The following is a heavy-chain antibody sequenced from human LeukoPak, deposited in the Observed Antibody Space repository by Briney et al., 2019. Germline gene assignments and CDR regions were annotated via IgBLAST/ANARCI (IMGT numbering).Heavy chain of an antibody. V-gene: IGHV4-59*08. J-gene: IGHJ4*02. D-gene: IGHD3-22*01. CDR1: GGSISSYY. CDR3: VRHTLDYYDSSGYYYSHHYFDN. Sequence: PSETLSLTCTVSGGSISSYYWSWIRQPPGKGLEWIGYIYYSGSTNYNPSLKSRVTISVDTSKNQLSLKLTSVTAADTAVYYCVRHTLDYYDSSGYYYSHHYFDNWGQGTLVTVSS. CDR2: IYYSGST.